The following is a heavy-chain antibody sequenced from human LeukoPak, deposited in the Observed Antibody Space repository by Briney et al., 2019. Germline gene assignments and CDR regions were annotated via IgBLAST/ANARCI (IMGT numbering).Heavy chain of an antibody. CDR2: INHSGST. CDR1: GGSFSGYY. D-gene: IGHD3-10*01. J-gene: IGHJ4*02. Sequence: SETPSLTCAVYGGSFSGYYWSWIRQPPGKGLEWIGEINHSGSTNYNPSLKSRVTISEDTSKNQFSLKLSSVTAADTAVYYCARGRTMVRGVRAYYFDYWGQGTLVTVSS. CDR3: ARGRTMVRGVRAYYFDY. V-gene: IGHV4-34*01.